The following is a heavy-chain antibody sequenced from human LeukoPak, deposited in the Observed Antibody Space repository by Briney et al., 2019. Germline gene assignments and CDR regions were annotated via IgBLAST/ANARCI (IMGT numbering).Heavy chain of an antibody. V-gene: IGHV3-23*01. Sequence: RGSRWLTRTAPGFALSTFSMRSVRQAPGKGLEWVSGMSGDGYSTVYADSVKGRFTISRDNSKNTLFLQMNSLRAEDTAVYYGRTHRSRAWYCEVYWGQGTLVTVSS. D-gene: IGHD6-19*01. CDR3: RTHRSRAWYCEVY. CDR1: GFALSTFS. J-gene: IGHJ4*02. CDR2: MSGDGYST.